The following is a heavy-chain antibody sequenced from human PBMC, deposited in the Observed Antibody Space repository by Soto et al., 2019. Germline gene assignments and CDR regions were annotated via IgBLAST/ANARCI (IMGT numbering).Heavy chain of an antibody. CDR2: INPNSGGT. V-gene: IGHV1-2*02. J-gene: IGHJ6*02. Sequence: ASVKVSCKASGYTFTGYYMHWVRQAPGQGLEWMGWINPNSGGTNYAQKFQGRVTMTRDTSISTAYMELSRLRSDDTAVYYCARDLLGEYSHGRHYYYYYGMDVWVQGTTVTVSS. CDR3: ARDLLGEYSHGRHYYYYYGMDV. CDR1: GYTFTGYY. D-gene: IGHD5-18*01.